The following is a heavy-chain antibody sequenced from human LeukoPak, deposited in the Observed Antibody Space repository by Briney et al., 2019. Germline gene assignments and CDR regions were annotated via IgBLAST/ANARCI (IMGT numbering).Heavy chain of an antibody. D-gene: IGHD1-1*01. CDR2: ISAYNGNT. CDR3: ARDKLERRPYYYGMDV. J-gene: IGHJ6*04. CDR1: GYTSTSYG. Sequence: GASVTVSFNSSGYTSTSYGISWVRQAPGQGLEWMGLISAYNGNTNYAQKLQGRVTMTTDTSTSTAYMELRSLRSDDTAVYYCARDKLERRPYYYGMDVWGKGTTVSVFS. V-gene: IGHV1-18*04.